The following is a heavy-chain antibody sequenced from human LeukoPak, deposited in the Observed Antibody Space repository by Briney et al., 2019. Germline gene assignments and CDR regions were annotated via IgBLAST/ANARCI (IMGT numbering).Heavy chain of an antibody. Sequence: SQTLSLTCAISGDSVSSNSAAWNWIRQSPSRGLEWLGRAYYRSKWYYDYAVSVKSRITINPDTSKNQLPLQLNSVTPEDTAVYYCARDSTTPSSSWFSYYFYYWGQGTLVTVSS. D-gene: IGHD6-13*01. CDR3: ARDSTTPSSSWFSYYFYY. V-gene: IGHV6-1*01. CDR2: AYYRSKWYY. CDR1: GDSVSSNSAA. J-gene: IGHJ4*02.